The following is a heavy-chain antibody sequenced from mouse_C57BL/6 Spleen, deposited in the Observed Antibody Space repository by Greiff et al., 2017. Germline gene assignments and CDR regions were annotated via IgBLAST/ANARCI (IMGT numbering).Heavy chain of an antibody. Sequence: EVQLVESGGGLVQPGGSLKLSCAASGFTFSDYYMYWVRQTPEKRLEWVAYISNGGGSTYYPDTVKGRFTISRDNAKNTLYLQMSRLKSEDTAMYYCARQGYDYDFDYWGQGTTLTVSS. CDR3: ARQGYDYDFDY. CDR1: GFTFSDYY. CDR2: ISNGGGST. J-gene: IGHJ2*01. V-gene: IGHV5-12*01. D-gene: IGHD2-4*01.